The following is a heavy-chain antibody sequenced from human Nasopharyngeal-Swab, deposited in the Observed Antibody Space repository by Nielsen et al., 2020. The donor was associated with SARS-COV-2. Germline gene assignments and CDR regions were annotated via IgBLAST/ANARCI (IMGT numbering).Heavy chain of an antibody. CDR2: IRSKYYGGTP. CDR3: TRDLFSNDYYDAKWFDP. V-gene: IGHV3-49*03. CDR1: GLTFGDYA. Sequence: GGSLRLSCKASGLTFGDYAMSWFRQAPGKGLEWVGFIRSKYYGGTPEYAASVKGRLTISRDDSKSVAYLQMNSLKTEDTAVYYCTRDLFSNDYYDAKWFDPWGQGTLVTISS. J-gene: IGHJ5*02. D-gene: IGHD3-22*01.